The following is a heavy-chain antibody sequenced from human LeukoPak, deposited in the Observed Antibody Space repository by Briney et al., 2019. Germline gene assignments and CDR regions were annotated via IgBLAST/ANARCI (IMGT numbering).Heavy chain of an antibody. Sequence: SGTLTLTCTVSGCTISSYYLSWVRQPPGKGLEWIWDSNYRGSTDYNASLKSRVTFSVDKSKNQISLRLSYVPAAEAAVYYFGRRTYYDTLTGYNYWYFDLWGRGTLVTVSS. CDR3: GRRTYYDTLTGYNYWYFDL. D-gene: IGHD3-9*01. J-gene: IGHJ2*01. CDR1: GCTISSYY. V-gene: IGHV4-59*01. CDR2: SNYRGST.